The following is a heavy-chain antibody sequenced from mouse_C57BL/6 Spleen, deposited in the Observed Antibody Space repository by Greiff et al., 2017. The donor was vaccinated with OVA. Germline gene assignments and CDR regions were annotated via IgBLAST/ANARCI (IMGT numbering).Heavy chain of an antibody. J-gene: IGHJ2*01. D-gene: IGHD1-1*01. CDR3: ASRGTVVDY. V-gene: IGHV1-59*01. Sequence: VQLQQPGAELVRPGTSVKLSCKASGYTFTSYWMHWVKQRPGQGLEWIGVIDPSDSYTTYNQKFKGQATLTVDSASTTAYMQLISLTSEDSSVYYCASRGTVVDYWGQGTTLAVSS. CDR1: GYTFTSYW. CDR2: IDPSDSYT.